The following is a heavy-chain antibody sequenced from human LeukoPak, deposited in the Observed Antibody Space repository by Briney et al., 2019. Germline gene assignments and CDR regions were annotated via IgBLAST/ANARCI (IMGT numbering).Heavy chain of an antibody. D-gene: IGHD2-15*01. CDR2: ISAYNGNT. V-gene: IGHV1-18*01. Sequence: GASVKVSCKASGYTFTSYGISWVRQAPGQGLEWMGWISAYNGNTNYAQELQGRVTMTTDTSTSTAYMELRSLRSDDTAVYYCARDVTDIVVVVAATGDYWGQGTLVTVSS. J-gene: IGHJ4*02. CDR3: ARDVTDIVVVVAATGDY. CDR1: GYTFTSYG.